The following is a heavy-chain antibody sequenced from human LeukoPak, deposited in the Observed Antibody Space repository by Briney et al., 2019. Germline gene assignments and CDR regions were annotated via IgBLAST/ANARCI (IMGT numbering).Heavy chain of an antibody. Sequence: SETLSLTCSVSGGSISSYYWSWIRQPAGKGLEWIGRIYTSGSTNYNPSLKSRVTMSVDTSKNQFSLKLSSVTAADTAVYYCARVGMDIYSSSWYPFDYWGQGTLVTVSS. J-gene: IGHJ4*02. V-gene: IGHV4-4*07. CDR1: GGSISSYY. D-gene: IGHD6-13*01. CDR2: IYTSGST. CDR3: ARVGMDIYSSSWYPFDY.